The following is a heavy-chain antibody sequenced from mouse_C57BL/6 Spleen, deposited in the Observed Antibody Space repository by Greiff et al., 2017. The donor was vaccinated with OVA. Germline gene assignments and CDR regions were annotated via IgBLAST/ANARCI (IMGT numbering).Heavy chain of an antibody. V-gene: IGHV5-4*03. CDR2: ISDGGSYT. CDR1: GFTFSSYA. D-gene: IGHD4-1*02. J-gene: IGHJ3*01. Sequence: DVKLVESGGGLVKPGGSLKLSCAASGFTFSSYAMSWVRQTPEKRLEWVATISDGGSYTYYPDNVKGRFTISRDNAKNNLYLQMSHLKSEDTAMYYCARSTTGPFAYWGQGTLVTVSA. CDR3: ARSTTGPFAY.